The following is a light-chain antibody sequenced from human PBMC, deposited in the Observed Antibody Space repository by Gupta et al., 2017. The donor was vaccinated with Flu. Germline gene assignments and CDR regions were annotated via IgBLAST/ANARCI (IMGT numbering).Light chain of an antibody. CDR1: HHVLYSSNNQNY. CDR3: QQYYTTRRT. V-gene: IGKV4-1*01. Sequence: DIVMIQPPASLAVSLGERATINSKTSHHVLYSSNNQNYLAWYQQKSGQPPKALIYWASTRESGVPDRFTGSGSGTDFTLTIDSLQAEDVAVYFCQQYYTTRRTFGQGTRLELK. CDR2: WAS. J-gene: IGKJ2*01.